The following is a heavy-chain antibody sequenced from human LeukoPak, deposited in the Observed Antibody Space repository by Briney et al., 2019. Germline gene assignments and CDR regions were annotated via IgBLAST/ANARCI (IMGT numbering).Heavy chain of an antibody. CDR3: AKDMWLGAAPQDY. D-gene: IGHD1-26*01. J-gene: IGHJ4*02. CDR2: ISYDGSNK. V-gene: IGHV3-30*18. CDR1: GFTFSSYG. Sequence: GGSLRLSCAASGFTFSSYGMHWVRQAPGKGLEWVAVISYDGSNKYYADSVKGRFTISRDNSKNTLYPQMNSLRAEDTAVYYCAKDMWLGAAPQDYWGQGTLVTVSS.